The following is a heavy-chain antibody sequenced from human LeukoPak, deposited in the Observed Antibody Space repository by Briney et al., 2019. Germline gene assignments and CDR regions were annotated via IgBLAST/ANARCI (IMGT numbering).Heavy chain of an antibody. CDR1: GFTFSSYW. Sequence: GGSLRLSCAASGFTFSSYWMSWVRQAPGKGLEWVANIKQDGSEKYYVDSVKGRFTISRDNAKNSLYLQMNSLRAEDTAVYYCARATVALAFSHYYYMDVWGKGTTVTISS. CDR3: ARATVALAFSHYYYMDV. J-gene: IGHJ6*03. D-gene: IGHD6-19*01. V-gene: IGHV3-7*01. CDR2: IKQDGSEK.